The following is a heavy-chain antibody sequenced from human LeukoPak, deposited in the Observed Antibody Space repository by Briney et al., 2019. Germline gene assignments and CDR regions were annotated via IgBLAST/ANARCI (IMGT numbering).Heavy chain of an antibody. D-gene: IGHD2-15*01. CDR3: AGGRGYCFGVNCYFDY. J-gene: IGHJ4*02. Sequence: PGGSLRLSCEASGFTFSSYWMHWARQVPGKGLVWVSRINSDGSSTNYADSVKGRFTISRDNAKNTLYLQMNSLRAEDTAVYYCAGGRGYCFGVNCYFDYWGQGTLVTVSS. CDR1: GFTFSSYW. V-gene: IGHV3-74*01. CDR2: INSDGSST.